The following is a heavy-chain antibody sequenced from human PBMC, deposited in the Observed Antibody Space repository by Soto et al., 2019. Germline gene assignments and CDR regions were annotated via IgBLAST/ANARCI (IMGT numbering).Heavy chain of an antibody. CDR3: ARGSGYYYGSGSYYGEFDY. J-gene: IGHJ4*02. CDR1: GGTFSSYA. CDR2: IIPIFGTA. D-gene: IGHD3-10*01. Sequence: QVQLVQSGAEVKKPGSSVKVSCKASGGTFSSYAISWVRQAPGQGLEWMGGIIPIFGTANYAQKVQGRVTITADESTSTAYMELSSLRSEDTAVYYCARGSGYYYGSGSYYGEFDYWGQGTLVTVSS. V-gene: IGHV1-69*01.